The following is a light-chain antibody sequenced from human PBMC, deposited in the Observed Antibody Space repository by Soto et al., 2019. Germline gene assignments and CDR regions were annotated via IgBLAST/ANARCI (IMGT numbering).Light chain of an antibody. Sequence: DIQMTQSPSTLSASVGDRVTITCRASQSISSWLAWYQQKPGKAPKVLIYDASRSETGVPSRFSGSGSGTDFTLTISSLQPDDFATYYCQQYNGNSQTFGQGTKVDIK. CDR1: QSISSW. CDR2: DAS. J-gene: IGKJ1*01. CDR3: QQYNGNSQT. V-gene: IGKV1-5*01.